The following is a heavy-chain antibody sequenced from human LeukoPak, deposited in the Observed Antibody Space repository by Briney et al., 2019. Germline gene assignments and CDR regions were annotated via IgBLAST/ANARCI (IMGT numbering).Heavy chain of an antibody. CDR2: ISYDGSNK. J-gene: IGHJ4*02. CDR3: AKDATDNYYDSSGYPPLDY. V-gene: IGHV3-30*18. Sequence: GGSLRLSCAASGFTFSSYGMHWVRQAPGKGLEWVAVISYDGSNKYYADSVKGRFTISGDNSKNTLYLQMNSLRAEDTAVYYCAKDATDNYYDSSGYPPLDYWGQGTLVTVSS. D-gene: IGHD3-22*01. CDR1: GFTFSSYG.